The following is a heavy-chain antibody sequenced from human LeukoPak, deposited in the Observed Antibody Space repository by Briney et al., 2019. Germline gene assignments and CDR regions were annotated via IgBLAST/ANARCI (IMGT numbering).Heavy chain of an antibody. CDR3: ARISPASSYCSGWYDDY. CDR1: GGSISSSSYY. CDR2: IYYSGST. D-gene: IGHD6-19*01. Sequence: SETLSLTGTVSGGSISSSSYYWGWIRQPPGKGLEWIGSIYYSGSTYYNPSLKSRVTISVDTSKNQFSLKLSSVTAADTAVYYCARISPASSYCSGWYDDYWGQGTLVTVSS. J-gene: IGHJ4*02. V-gene: IGHV4-39*07.